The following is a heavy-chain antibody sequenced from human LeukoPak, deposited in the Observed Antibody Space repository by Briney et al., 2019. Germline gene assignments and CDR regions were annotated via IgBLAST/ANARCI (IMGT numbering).Heavy chain of an antibody. CDR3: AKDAGIWRLYDWFDP. J-gene: IGHJ5*02. CDR1: GFTFSSYS. CDR2: ISDDGSIK. D-gene: IGHD2-21*01. Sequence: QSGGSLRLSCAASGFTFSSYSMNWVRQAPGKGLEWVAVISDDGSIKDYADSVKGRFSISRDNSKNTLYLQMNSLRDGDTAVYYCAKDAGIWRLYDWFDPWGQGTLVTVSS. V-gene: IGHV3-30*18.